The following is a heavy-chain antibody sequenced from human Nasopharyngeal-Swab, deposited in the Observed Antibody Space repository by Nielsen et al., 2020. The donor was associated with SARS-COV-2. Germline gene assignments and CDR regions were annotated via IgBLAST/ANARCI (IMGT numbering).Heavy chain of an antibody. V-gene: IGHV1-18*01. CDR2: ISAYNGNT. CDR3: ARDDSSNYDFWSGYYTSFDY. Sequence: ASVKVSCKASGYTFTSYGISWVRQAPGQGLEWMGWISAYNGNTNYAQKLQGRVTMTTTTSTSTAYMELRSLRSADPAVYYCARDDSSNYDFWSGYYTSFDYWGQGTLVTVPS. D-gene: IGHD3-3*01. CDR1: GYTFTSYG. J-gene: IGHJ4*02.